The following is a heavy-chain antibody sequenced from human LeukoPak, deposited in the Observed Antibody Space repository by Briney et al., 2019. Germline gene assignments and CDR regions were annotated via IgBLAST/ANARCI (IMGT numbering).Heavy chain of an antibody. D-gene: IGHD1-26*01. CDR2: IASDGTI. J-gene: IGHJ3*02. CDR3: ARGGSYLSAFDI. CDR1: GFILSTSE. Sequence: GGSLRLSCVASGFILSTSEMNWVRQAPGKGREWVSFIASDGTIYYADSVKGRFTLSRDDAKNSLYLQMNSLRAEDTAVYYCARGGSYLSAFDIWGQGTMVTVSS. V-gene: IGHV3-48*03.